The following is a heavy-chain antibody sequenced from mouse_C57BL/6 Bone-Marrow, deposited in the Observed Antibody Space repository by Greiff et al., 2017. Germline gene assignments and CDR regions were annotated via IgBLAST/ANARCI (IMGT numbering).Heavy chain of an antibody. V-gene: IGHV6-3*01. J-gene: IGHJ3*01. CDR2: IRLKSDNYAT. CDR3: TGGYDYDEIAY. Sequence: EVQLQESGGGLVQPGGSMKLSCVASGFTFSNYWMNWVRQSPEKGLEWVAQIRLKSDNYATHYAESVKGRFTISRDDSKSSVYLQMNNLRAEDTGIYSCTGGYDYDEIAYWGQGRLVTVSA. D-gene: IGHD2-4*01. CDR1: GFTFSNYW.